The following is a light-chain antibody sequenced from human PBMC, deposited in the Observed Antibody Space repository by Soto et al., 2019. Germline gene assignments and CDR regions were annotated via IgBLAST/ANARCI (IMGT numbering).Light chain of an antibody. J-gene: IGKJ2*01. V-gene: IGKV1-17*01. CDR3: LHHNGYPPV. Sequence: EIQITQSPSYLSVSVGDRVTITCRASQHITSDCAWYQQKAGRAPKCLILLASRLQTGVPSRFSGSGSGTEFTLTISSLQPEDFATYYCLHHNGYPPVFGQGTKVEIK. CDR1: QHITSD. CDR2: LAS.